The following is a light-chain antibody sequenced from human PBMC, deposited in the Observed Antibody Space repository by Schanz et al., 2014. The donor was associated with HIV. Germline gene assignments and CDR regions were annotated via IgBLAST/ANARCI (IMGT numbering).Light chain of an antibody. CDR2: EDD. Sequence: NFMLTQPHSVSESPGKTVTISCTRSSGSIASNYVQWYQQRPGSAPTTIIYEDDHRASGVPDRFSGSLDYSSNSASLIISGLRTEDEADYYCQSYDGNNAGVFGGGTKLTVL. CDR1: SGSIASNY. CDR3: QSYDGNNAGV. V-gene: IGLV6-57*04. J-gene: IGLJ3*02.